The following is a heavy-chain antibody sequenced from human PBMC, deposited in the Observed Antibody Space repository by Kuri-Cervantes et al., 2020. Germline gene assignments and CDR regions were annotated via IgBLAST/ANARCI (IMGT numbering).Heavy chain of an antibody. CDR2: ISWNSGSI. V-gene: IGHV3-9*01. J-gene: IGHJ6*02. CDR3: AKDIGPGAAAQEDYYYHGMDV. Sequence: SLKISCAASGFTFDDYAMHWVRQAPGKGLEWVSGISWNSGSIGYAGSVKGRFTISRDNAKNSLYLQMNSLRAEDTALYYCAKDIGPGAAAQEDYYYHGMDVWGQGTTVTVSS. D-gene: IGHD6-13*01. CDR1: GFTFDDYA.